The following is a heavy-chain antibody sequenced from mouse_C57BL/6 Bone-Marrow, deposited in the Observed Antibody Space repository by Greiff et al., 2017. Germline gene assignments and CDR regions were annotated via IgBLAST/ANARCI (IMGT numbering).Heavy chain of an antibody. CDR2: INPSSGYT. CDR1: GYTFTSYW. J-gene: IGHJ4*01. V-gene: IGHV1-7*01. CDR3: ARRTPIYYYGSSYENAMDY. Sequence: QVQLKQSGAELAKPGASVKLSCKASGYTFTSYWMHWVKQRPGQGLEWIGYINPSSGYTKYNQKFKDKATLTADKSSSTAYMQLSSLTYKDAAVYYWARRTPIYYYGSSYENAMDYWGQGTSVTVSS. D-gene: IGHD1-1*01.